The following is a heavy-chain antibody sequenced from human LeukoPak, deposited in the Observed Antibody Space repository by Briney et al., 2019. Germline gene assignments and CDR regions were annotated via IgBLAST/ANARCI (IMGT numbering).Heavy chain of an antibody. V-gene: IGHV4-34*01. CDR3: AREAGTPPNTQMWPTSVDC. J-gene: IGHJ4*02. Sequence: TSETLSLTCAVYGGSLSGYYWSWIRQPPGKGLEWIGEINHSGSTNYNASLKSRVTISVDTSKNQFSLKLSSVTAADTAVHYCAREAGTPPNTQMWPTSVDCWGQGTLVTVSS. CDR2: INHSGST. D-gene: IGHD3-10*01. CDR1: GGSLSGYY.